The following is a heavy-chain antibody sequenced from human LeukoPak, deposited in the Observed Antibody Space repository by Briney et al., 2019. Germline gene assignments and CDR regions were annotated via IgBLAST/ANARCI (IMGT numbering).Heavy chain of an antibody. V-gene: IGHV4-61*02. D-gene: IGHD1-26*01. J-gene: IGHJ4*02. Sequence: SETLSLTCTVSGGSISSGSYYWNWIRQPAGKGLEWIGRIYTSGSTNYNPSLKSRVTISVDTSKNQFSLKLSSVTAADTAVYYCARTGIVGASPRPFDYWGQGTLVTVSS. CDR2: IYTSGST. CDR1: GGSISSGSYY. CDR3: ARTGIVGASPRPFDY.